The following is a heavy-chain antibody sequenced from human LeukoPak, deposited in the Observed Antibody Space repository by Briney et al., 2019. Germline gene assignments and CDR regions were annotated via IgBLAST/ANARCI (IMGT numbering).Heavy chain of an antibody. V-gene: IGHV4-59*01. J-gene: IGHJ4*02. D-gene: IGHD5-24*01. CDR2: IYYSGST. Sequence: SETLSLTCTISGGSTSSYYWSWIRQPPGKGLEWIGYIYYSGSTKYNPSLKSRVTISVDTSKNQFSLELSSVTAADTAVYYCARDMGDGLGYWGQGTLVTVSS. CDR1: GGSTSSYY. CDR3: ARDMGDGLGY.